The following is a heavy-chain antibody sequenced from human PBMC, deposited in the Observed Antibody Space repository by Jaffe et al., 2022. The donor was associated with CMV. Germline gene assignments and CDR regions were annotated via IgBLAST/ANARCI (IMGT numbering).Heavy chain of an antibody. D-gene: IGHD3-22*01. J-gene: IGHJ5*02. Sequence: EVQLVESGGGLVQPGGSLRLSCAASGFTFSSYAMSWVRQAPGKGLEWVSAISGSGGSTYYADSVKGRFTISRDNSKNTLYLQMNSLRAEDTAVYYCAKVRAYYDSSGYFGKAGPYNWFDPWGQGTLVTVSS. CDR2: ISGSGGST. CDR1: GFTFSSYA. CDR3: AKVRAYYDSSGYFGKAGPYNWFDP. V-gene: IGHV3-23*04.